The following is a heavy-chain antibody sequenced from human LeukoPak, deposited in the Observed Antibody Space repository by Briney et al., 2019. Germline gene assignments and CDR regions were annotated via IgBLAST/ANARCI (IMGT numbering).Heavy chain of an antibody. Sequence: GESLKISCKGSRYSFTSYWISWVRQMPGKGLEWMGRIDPSDSYTNYSPSFQGHVTISADKSISTAYLQWSSLKASDTAMYYCARVRRYGSGSSWFDPWGQGTLVTVSS. CDR1: RYSFTSYW. J-gene: IGHJ5*02. V-gene: IGHV5-10-1*01. CDR3: ARVRRYGSGSSWFDP. D-gene: IGHD3-10*01. CDR2: IDPSDSYT.